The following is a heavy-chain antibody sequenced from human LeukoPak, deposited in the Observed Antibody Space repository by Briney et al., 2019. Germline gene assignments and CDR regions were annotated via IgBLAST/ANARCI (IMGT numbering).Heavy chain of an antibody. Sequence: GGSLRLSCAASGFTFSSYSMNWVRQAPGKGLEWVSSISSSSSYIYYAASVKGRFTISRDNANTSLYLQMNSLRAEDTAVYYCATNFGLFDYWGQGLLVTVSS. CDR3: ATNFGLFDY. D-gene: IGHD1-1*01. V-gene: IGHV3-21*06. CDR2: ISSSSSYI. CDR1: GFTFSSYS. J-gene: IGHJ4*02.